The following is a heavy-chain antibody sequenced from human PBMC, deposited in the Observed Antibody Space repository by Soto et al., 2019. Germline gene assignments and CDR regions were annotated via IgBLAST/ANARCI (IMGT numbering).Heavy chain of an antibody. Sequence: SETLSLTCAVSGGSNSSGGYSWSWIRQPPGKGLEWIGYIYHSGSTYYNPSLKSRVTISVDRSKNQFSLKLSSVTAADTAVYYCARAQRSVTPPYYFDYWGQGTLVTVSS. V-gene: IGHV4-30-2*01. CDR3: ARAQRSVTPPYYFDY. J-gene: IGHJ4*02. D-gene: IGHD3-10*01. CDR2: IYHSGST. CDR1: GGSNSSGGYS.